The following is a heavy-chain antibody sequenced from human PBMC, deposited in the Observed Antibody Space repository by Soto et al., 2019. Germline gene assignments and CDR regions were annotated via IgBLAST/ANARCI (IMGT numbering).Heavy chain of an antibody. CDR2: MDPNSGST. D-gene: IGHD3-3*01. CDR3: ARERKFDFWRKGLDV. Sequence: ASVKVSCKASGYTFTTYYINWVRQAPGQGPEWLGWMDPNSGSTGYAQNFQGRITMTRNISRNTAHMELSSLQSEDTAVYYCARERKFDFWRKGLDVWGQGTTVTVSS. CDR1: GYTFTTYY. J-gene: IGHJ6*02. V-gene: IGHV1-8*01.